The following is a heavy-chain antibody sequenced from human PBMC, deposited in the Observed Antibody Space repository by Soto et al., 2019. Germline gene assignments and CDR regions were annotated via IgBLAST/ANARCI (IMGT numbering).Heavy chain of an antibody. CDR3: AAVNPTQRLGYCSSTSCELGEFDY. V-gene: IGHV1-58*01. Sequence: ASVKVSCKASGFTFTSSAVQWVRQARGQRLEWIGWIVVGSGNTNYAQKFQERVTITRDMSTSTAYMELSSLRSEDTAVYYCAAVNPTQRLGYCSSTSCELGEFDYWGQGTLVTVSS. D-gene: IGHD2-2*01. J-gene: IGHJ4*02. CDR1: GFTFTSSA. CDR2: IVVGSGNT.